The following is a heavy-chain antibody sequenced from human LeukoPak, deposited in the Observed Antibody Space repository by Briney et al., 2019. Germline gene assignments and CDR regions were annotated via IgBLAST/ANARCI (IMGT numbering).Heavy chain of an antibody. V-gene: IGHV4-4*07. CDR3: ARLGYSYGFSG. Sequence: SETLSLTCTASGGSISNHYWNWLRQPAGKGLEWIGRIYTTGSTNYNPPLKSRVTISVDTSKNQFSLKLSSVTAADTAVYYCARLGYSYGFSGWGQGTLVTVSS. CDR1: GGSISNHY. J-gene: IGHJ4*02. D-gene: IGHD5-18*01. CDR2: IYTTGST.